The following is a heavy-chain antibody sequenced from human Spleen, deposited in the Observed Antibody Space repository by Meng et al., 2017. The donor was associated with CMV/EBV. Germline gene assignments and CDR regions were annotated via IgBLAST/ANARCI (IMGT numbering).Heavy chain of an antibody. Sequence: GGSLRLSCAASGFTFSSNGMHWVRQSPGKGLEWVAVIWYDGSKKYYADSVKGRFTISRDNSKNTLTLQMNSLRAEDTAVYYCARIGGVSYGKYVGGWFDPWGQGTLVTVSS. V-gene: IGHV3-33*01. CDR3: ARIGGVSYGKYVGGWFDP. D-gene: IGHD4-17*01. J-gene: IGHJ5*02. CDR2: IWYDGSKK. CDR1: GFTFSSNG.